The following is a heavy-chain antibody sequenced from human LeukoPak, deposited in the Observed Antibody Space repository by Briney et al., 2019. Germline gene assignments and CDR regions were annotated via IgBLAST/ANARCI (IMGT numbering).Heavy chain of an antibody. Sequence: PGGSLRLSCAASGLTVSSNYMRWVRQAPGKGLEWVSTIFTGDGTHYADSVKGRFTISRDNSKNTLYLQMNSLRADDTAVYYCASESPLYYGGNSEFWGQGTLVTVSS. J-gene: IGHJ4*02. V-gene: IGHV3-53*01. CDR2: IFTGDGT. D-gene: IGHD4-23*01. CDR1: GLTVSSNY. CDR3: ASESPLYYGGNSEF.